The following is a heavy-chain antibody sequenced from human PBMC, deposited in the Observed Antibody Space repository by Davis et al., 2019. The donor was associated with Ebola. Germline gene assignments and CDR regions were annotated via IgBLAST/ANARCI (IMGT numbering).Heavy chain of an antibody. J-gene: IGHJ6*04. CDR1: GFTFSTYS. Sequence: GGSLRLSCAASGFTFSTYSMSWVRQAPGKGLEWVSSISSDSDYIYYADSVKGRFTISRDSAENTLYLQMNSLRAEDTATYYCAKADRDYGGNYYSYYGLDVWGKGTTVTVSS. V-gene: IGHV3-21*01. D-gene: IGHD4-23*01. CDR2: ISSDSDYI. CDR3: AKADRDYGGNYYSYYGLDV.